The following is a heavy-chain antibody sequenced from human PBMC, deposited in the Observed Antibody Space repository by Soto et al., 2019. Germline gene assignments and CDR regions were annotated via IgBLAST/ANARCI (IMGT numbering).Heavy chain of an antibody. CDR2: ITDSGDDT. Sequence: EVQLLESGGGLVQPGGSLRLSCAASGFTFNNYAMGWVRQAPGKGLEWVSAITDSGDDTYYIDSVKGRFTISRDNSKSTLYLQMNSLRAEDTAIYYCAKLGSSSWSPHYYLDHWGQGTLVTVSS. J-gene: IGHJ4*02. D-gene: IGHD2-2*01. V-gene: IGHV3-23*01. CDR1: GFTFNNYA. CDR3: AKLGSSSWSPHYYLDH.